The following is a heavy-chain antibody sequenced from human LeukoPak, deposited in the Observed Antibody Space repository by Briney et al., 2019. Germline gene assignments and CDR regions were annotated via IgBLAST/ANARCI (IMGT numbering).Heavy chain of an antibody. CDR3: ARPCGSPTCYGAFDI. J-gene: IGHJ3*02. D-gene: IGHD2-2*01. CDR1: GYTFTGYY. Sequence: ASVKVSCKASGYTFTGYYMHWVRQAPGQGLEWIGWINPNSGGTNYAQKFQGRVTMSRDTSISTAYMELSRLRSDDKAIYYCARPCGSPTCYGAFDIWGQGTVVTVSS. V-gene: IGHV1-2*02. CDR2: INPNSGGT.